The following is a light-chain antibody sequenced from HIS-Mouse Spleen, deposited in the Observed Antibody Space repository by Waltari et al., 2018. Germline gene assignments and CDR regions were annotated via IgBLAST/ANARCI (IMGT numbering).Light chain of an antibody. CDR3: SSYTSSSSWV. V-gene: IGLV2-14*01. CDR2: EVS. CDR1: SSDVGGYNY. J-gene: IGLJ3*02. Sequence: QSALTQPASVSGSPGQSITISCTGTSSDVGGYNYVSWYQQHPGKAPKLMIYEVSNRPEGVDNRFSGSKSGNTASLTISGLQAEDEADYYCSSYTSSSSWVFGGGTKLTVL.